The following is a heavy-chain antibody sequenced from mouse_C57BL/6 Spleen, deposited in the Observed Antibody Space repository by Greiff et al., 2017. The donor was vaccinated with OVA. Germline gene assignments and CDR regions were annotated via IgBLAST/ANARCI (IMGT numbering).Heavy chain of an antibody. CDR2: ISYDGSN. CDR3: AQRSLYYDYDVVSYAMDY. J-gene: IGHJ4*01. Sequence: EVQLQESGPGLVKPSQSLSLTCSVTGYSITSGYYWNWIRQFPGNKLEWMGYISYDGSNNYNPSLKNRISITRDTSKNQFFLKLNSVTTEDTATYYCAQRSLYYDYDVVSYAMDYWGQGTSVTVSS. D-gene: IGHD2-4*01. CDR1: GYSITSGYY. V-gene: IGHV3-6*01.